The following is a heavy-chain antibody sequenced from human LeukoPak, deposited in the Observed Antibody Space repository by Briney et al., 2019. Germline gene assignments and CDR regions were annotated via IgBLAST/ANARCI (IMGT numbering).Heavy chain of an antibody. CDR2: IRSKTDGETT. J-gene: IGHJ4*02. CDR1: GFTFRTAW. D-gene: IGHD2-21*01. Sequence: GGSLRLSCAASGFTFRTAWMNWVRQAPGRGLEWVGRIRSKTDGETTDYVAPVKGRFTISRDDSKNTLYLQMNSLKTEDTAVYYCITPLPYSAQGGQGTLVTVSS. CDR3: ITPLPYSAQ. V-gene: IGHV3-15*07.